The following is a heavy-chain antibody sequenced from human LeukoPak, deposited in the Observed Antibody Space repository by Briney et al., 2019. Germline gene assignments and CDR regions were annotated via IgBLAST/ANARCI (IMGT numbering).Heavy chain of an antibody. CDR2: ISYSGGT. J-gene: IGHJ4*02. CDR1: GGSITTHY. D-gene: IGHD3-22*01. V-gene: IGHV4-59*11. Sequence: PSETLSLTCTVSGGSITTHYWSWIRQPPGKGLEWIGYISYSGGTNYNPSLKSRVTISLDTSKSQFSLKLSSMSAADTAVYYCARVGDTSGYFYYLDYWGQGTLVTVSS. CDR3: ARVGDTSGYFYYLDY.